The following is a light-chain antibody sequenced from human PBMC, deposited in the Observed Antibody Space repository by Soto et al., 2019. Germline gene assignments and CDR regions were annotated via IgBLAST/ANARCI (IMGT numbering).Light chain of an antibody. CDR1: QSVSSN. CDR3: QQYKTRPHT. Sequence: EIVMTQSPATLSVSPGERATLSCRASQSVSSNLAWYHQKPGKVPRLLIYGASTRDTGIPARFSGSGSGTDFTLTISSLQSEDFAVYYCQQYKTRPHTFGQGTRLEIK. V-gene: IGKV3-15*01. J-gene: IGKJ5*01. CDR2: GAS.